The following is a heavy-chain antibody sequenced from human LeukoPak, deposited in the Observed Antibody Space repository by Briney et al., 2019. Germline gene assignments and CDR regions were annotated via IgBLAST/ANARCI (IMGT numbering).Heavy chain of an antibody. CDR2: IYYSGST. CDR3: ARLGRRVTTLDY. Sequence: ASETLSLTCTVSGGSISSSSYYWGWIRQPPGKGLEWIGSIYYSGSTYYNPSLKSRVTISVDTSKNQFSLKLSSVTAADTAVYYCARLGRRVTTLDYWGQGTLVTVSS. CDR1: GGSISSSSYY. D-gene: IGHD4-17*01. V-gene: IGHV4-39*01. J-gene: IGHJ4*02.